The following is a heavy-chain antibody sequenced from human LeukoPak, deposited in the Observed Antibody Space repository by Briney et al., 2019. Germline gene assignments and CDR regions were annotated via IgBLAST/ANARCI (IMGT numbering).Heavy chain of an antibody. CDR3: ARALPSRRYYFDY. CDR1: GFTFISYG. D-gene: IGHD6-13*01. V-gene: IGHV3-48*03. CDR2: ISTSGTTI. Sequence: GGSLRLSCAASGFTFISYGMNWVRQAPGKGLGWVSYISTSGTTIYYADSVKGRFTISRDNAKNSLYLQMNSLRAEDTAVYYCARALPSRRYYFDYWGQGTLVTVSS. J-gene: IGHJ4*02.